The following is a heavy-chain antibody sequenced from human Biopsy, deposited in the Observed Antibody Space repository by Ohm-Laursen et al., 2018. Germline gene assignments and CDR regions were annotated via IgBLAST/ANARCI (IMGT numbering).Heavy chain of an antibody. Sequence: SLRLSCTASEFTVDRKHMNWVRQAPGKGLEWVSMIHGSGRTDYADSVKGRFTVSRDNSKDTVYLQMNALRVDDTAMYSCAGAGGHSFWGQGALVTVSP. CDR1: EFTVDRKH. J-gene: IGHJ4*02. CDR3: AGAGGHSF. D-gene: IGHD3-16*01. CDR2: IHGSGRT. V-gene: IGHV3-66*01.